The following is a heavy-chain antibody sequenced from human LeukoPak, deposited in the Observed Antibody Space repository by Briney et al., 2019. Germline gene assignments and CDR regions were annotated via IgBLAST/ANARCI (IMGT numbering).Heavy chain of an antibody. CDR1: GFTLSSYG. Sequence: QPGRSLRLSCSASGFTLSSYGMHWVRQAPGKGLEWVAVIWYDGSNKYYADSVKGRFTISRDNSKNTLYLQMNSLRAEDTAVYYCAREPGSSAKAFDIWGQGTMVTVSS. CDR2: IWYDGSNK. CDR3: AREPGSSAKAFDI. V-gene: IGHV3-33*01. J-gene: IGHJ3*02. D-gene: IGHD6-19*01.